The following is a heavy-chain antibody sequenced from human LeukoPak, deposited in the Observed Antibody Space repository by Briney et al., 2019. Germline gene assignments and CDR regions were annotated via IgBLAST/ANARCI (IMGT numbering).Heavy chain of an antibody. CDR1: GGSFSGYY. J-gene: IGHJ5*02. CDR2: INHSGST. V-gene: IGHV4-34*01. CDR3: ARDTRYFDWFDP. Sequence: SETLSLTCAVYGGSFSGYYWSWIRQPPGKGLEWIGEINHSGSTNYNPSLKSRVTISVDTSKNQFSLKLSSVTAADTAVYYCARDTRYFDWFDPWGQGTLVTVSS. D-gene: IGHD3-9*01.